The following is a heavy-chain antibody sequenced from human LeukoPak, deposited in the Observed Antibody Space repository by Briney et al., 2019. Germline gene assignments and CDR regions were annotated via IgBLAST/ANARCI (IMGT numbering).Heavy chain of an antibody. Sequence: GESLKISRRVSGYTFSDYWIGWVRQVPGKGLDWMGIIYPYNSETRYNPSFQGQVTISVDMSISTTYLQWDSLKAPDTAIYYCATSSVRYWGQGTLVTVSS. V-gene: IGHV5-51*01. CDR3: ATSSVRY. CDR2: IYPYNSET. J-gene: IGHJ4*02. CDR1: GYTFSDYW. D-gene: IGHD3-9*01.